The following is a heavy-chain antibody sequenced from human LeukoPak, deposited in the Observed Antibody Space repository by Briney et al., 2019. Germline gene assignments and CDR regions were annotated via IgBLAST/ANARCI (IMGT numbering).Heavy chain of an antibody. CDR2: IYYSGDT. Sequence: PSETLSLTCTVSGGSISGYSWSWIRQSPGGGLEWIGYIYYSGDTAYNPSLRSRVTMSVDTSKNQFSLMLTSVTAADTAVYYCARGVVITGLDYWGQGTLVTVSS. CDR1: GGSISGYS. V-gene: IGHV4-59*01. J-gene: IGHJ4*02. D-gene: IGHD3-3*01. CDR3: ARGVVITGLDY.